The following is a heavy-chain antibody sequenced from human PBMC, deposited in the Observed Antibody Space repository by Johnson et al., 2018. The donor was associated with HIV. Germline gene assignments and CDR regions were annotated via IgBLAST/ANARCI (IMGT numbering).Heavy chain of an antibody. J-gene: IGHJ3*02. V-gene: IGHV3-30*14. CDR2: ISYDGTNT. D-gene: IGHD6-6*01. Sequence: QVQLVESGGGVVQPGRSLRLSCAASDFTFSNNAIHWVRQAPGKGLEWVAVISYDGTNTYYADSVRGRFTISRDNSRNTVSLQMIILRPKDTAMYYWASGVTARAFSFDIWGQGTMVIVSS. CDR3: ASGVTARAFSFDI. CDR1: DFTFSNNA.